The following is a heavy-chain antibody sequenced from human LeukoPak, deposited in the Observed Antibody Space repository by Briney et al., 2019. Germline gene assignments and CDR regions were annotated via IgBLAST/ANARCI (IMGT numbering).Heavy chain of an antibody. CDR1: GFTVSSNY. J-gene: IGHJ4*02. CDR2: IYSGGST. CDR3: ASWGSGWYYFDY. V-gene: IGHV3-66*01. Sequence: GGSLRLSCAASGFTVSSNYMSWVRQAPGKGLEWVSVIYSGGSTYYADSVKGRFTISRDNSKNTLYLQTNSLRAEDTAVYYCASWGSGWYYFDYWGQGTLVTVSS. D-gene: IGHD6-19*01.